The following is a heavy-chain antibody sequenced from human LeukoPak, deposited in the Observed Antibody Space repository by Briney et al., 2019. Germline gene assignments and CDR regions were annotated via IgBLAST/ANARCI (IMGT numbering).Heavy chain of an antibody. CDR1: GGSFSGYY. CDR2: INHSGST. V-gene: IGHV4-34*01. D-gene: IGHD1-14*01. Sequence: SETLSLTCAGYGGSFSGYYGSWIRQHPGKGLGWIGDINHSGSTNYNPSLKSRVTISVDTSKNQFSLKLSSVTAADTAVYYCARDPIHYTGKWFDPGGEGTLGTVS. CDR3: ARDPIHYTGKWFDP. J-gene: IGHJ5*02.